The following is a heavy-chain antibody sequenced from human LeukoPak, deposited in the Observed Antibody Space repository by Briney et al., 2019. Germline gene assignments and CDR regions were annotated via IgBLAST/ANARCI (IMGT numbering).Heavy chain of an antibody. CDR2: IYTSGST. CDR3: ARDQGYDSSGYYVGYYFDY. V-gene: IGHV4-4*07. D-gene: IGHD3-22*01. J-gene: IGHJ4*02. CDR1: GGSISSYY. Sequence: SETLSLTCTVSGGSISSYYWSWIRQPAGKGLEWIGRIYTSGSTNYNPSLKGRVTMSVDTSKNQFSLKLSSVTAADTAVYYCARDQGYDSSGYYVGYYFDYWGQGTRVTVSS.